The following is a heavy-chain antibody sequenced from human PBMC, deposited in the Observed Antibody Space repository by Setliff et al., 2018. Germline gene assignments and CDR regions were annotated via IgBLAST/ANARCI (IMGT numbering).Heavy chain of an antibody. J-gene: IGHJ6*03. V-gene: IGHV3-23*01. CDR1: GFTFSSYA. D-gene: IGHD2-15*01. CDR3: ARDLGARYCSGGSCSHYYYYYYMDV. Sequence: GGSLRLPCEASGFTFSSYAMSCVRPAPGRGLEWVSGIVGSGGSTYYADSVKGRFTISRDNSKNTLYLQMNSLSAEDTAVYYCARDLGARYCSGGSCSHYYYYYYMDVWGKGTTVTVSS. CDR2: IVGSGGST.